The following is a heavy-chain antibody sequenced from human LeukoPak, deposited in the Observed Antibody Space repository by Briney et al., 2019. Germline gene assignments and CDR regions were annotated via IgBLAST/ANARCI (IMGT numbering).Heavy chain of an antibody. CDR3: ARDIVVVVAATYYFDY. CDR1: GFTFSSYW. CDR2: IKQDGSEK. D-gene: IGHD2-15*01. V-gene: IGHV3-7*01. Sequence: PGGSLRLSCAASGFTFSSYWMSWVRQAPGKGLEWVANIKQDGSEKYYVDSVKGRFTISRDNAKNSLYLQMNSLRAEDTAVYYRARDIVVVVAATYYFDYWGQGTPVTVSS. J-gene: IGHJ4*02.